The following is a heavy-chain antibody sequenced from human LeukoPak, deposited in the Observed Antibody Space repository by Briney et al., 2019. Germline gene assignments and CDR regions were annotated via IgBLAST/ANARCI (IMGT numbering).Heavy chain of an antibody. CDR3: AGNYDILTGVDY. CDR2: IYTSGST. V-gene: IGHV4-4*07. CDR1: GGSISSYY. J-gene: IGHJ4*02. D-gene: IGHD3-9*01. Sequence: SETLSLTCTVSGGSISSYYWSWILQPAGKGLEWIGRIYTSGSTNYNPSLKSRVTMSVDTSKNQFSLKLSSVTAADTAVYNCAGNYDILTGVDYWGQGTLVTVSS.